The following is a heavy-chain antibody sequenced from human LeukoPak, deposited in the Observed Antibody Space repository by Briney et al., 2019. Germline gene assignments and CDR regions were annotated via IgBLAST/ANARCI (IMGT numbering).Heavy chain of an antibody. CDR3: ARGRGLTIFGVISWFDP. V-gene: IGHV3-7*01. Sequence: GGSLRLSCAASGFTFSSYGMHWVRQAPGKGLEWVANIKQDGSEKYYVDSVKGRFTISRDNAKNSLYLLMNSLRAEDTAVYYCARGRGLTIFGVISWFDPWGQGTLVTVSS. CDR1: GFTFSSYG. CDR2: IKQDGSEK. J-gene: IGHJ5*02. D-gene: IGHD3-3*01.